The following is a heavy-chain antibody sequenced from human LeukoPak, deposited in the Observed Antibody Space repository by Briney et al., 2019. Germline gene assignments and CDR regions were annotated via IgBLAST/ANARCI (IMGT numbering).Heavy chain of an antibody. CDR2: IYYSGSS. Sequence: PSETLSLTCTVSGGSINNGGYYWSWIRQHPGKGLEWIGYIYYSGSSYYNPSLRSRATISVDKSNTQVSLKLRSATAADTAVYYCAGNSGSYYGSGSYYNVYWGQGTLVIVSS. J-gene: IGHJ4*02. V-gene: IGHV4-31*03. D-gene: IGHD3-10*01. CDR1: GGSINNGGYY. CDR3: AGNSGSYYGSGSYYNVY.